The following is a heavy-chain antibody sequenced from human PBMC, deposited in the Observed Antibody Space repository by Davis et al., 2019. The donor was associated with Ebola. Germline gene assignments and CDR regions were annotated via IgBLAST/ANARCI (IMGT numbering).Heavy chain of an antibody. CDR2: ISAIGGDI. V-gene: IGHV3-21*01. CDR1: GFTFSSYA. CDR3: ASLSTVTTPFDY. Sequence: PGGSLRLSCAASGFTFSSYAMSWVRQAPGKGLEWVSRISAIGGDIYYADSVKGRFTISRDNAKNSLYLQMNSLRAEDTAVYYCASLSTVTTPFDYWGQGTLVTVSS. D-gene: IGHD4-17*01. J-gene: IGHJ4*02.